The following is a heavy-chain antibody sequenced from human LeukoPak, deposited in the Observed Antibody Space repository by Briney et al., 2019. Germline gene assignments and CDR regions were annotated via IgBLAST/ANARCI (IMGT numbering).Heavy chain of an antibody. CDR2: ISAYNGNT. J-gene: IGHJ4*02. D-gene: IGHD1-26*01. V-gene: IGHV1-18*04. CDR1: GYTFIDYY. CDR3: ARAPEGSYYKVANYFDY. Sequence: VASVKVSCKASGYTFIDYYIHWVRLAPGQGLEWMGWISAYNGNTNYAQKLQGRVTMTTGTSTSTAYMELRSLRSDDTAVYYCARAPEGSYYKVANYFDYWGQGTLVTVSS.